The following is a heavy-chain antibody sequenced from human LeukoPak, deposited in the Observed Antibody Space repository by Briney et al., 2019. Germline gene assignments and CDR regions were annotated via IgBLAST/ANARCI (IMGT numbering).Heavy chain of an antibody. Sequence: GGSLRLSCAASGSTFSSYAMHWVRQAPGKGLEWVAVISYDGSNKYYADSVKGRFTISRDNSKNTLYLQMNSLRAEDTAVYYCARLLSSSWYPGGFDYWGQGTLVTVSS. CDR2: ISYDGSNK. J-gene: IGHJ4*02. CDR3: ARLLSSSWYPGGFDY. CDR1: GSTFSSYA. D-gene: IGHD6-13*01. V-gene: IGHV3-30*04.